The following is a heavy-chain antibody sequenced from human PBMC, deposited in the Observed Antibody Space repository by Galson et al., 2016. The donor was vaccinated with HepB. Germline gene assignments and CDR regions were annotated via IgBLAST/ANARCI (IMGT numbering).Heavy chain of an antibody. CDR3: ARHALLGAKDFHN. D-gene: IGHD1-26*01. Sequence: SETLSLTCTVSGGPITNNYYWAWIRQSPGKGLEWIGSLYHGGTTYYNPSLMSRFTTSVDTSKNQFSLNLNSVTAADTAVYYCARHALLGAKDFHNWGQGTLVTVS. V-gene: IGHV4-39*01. CDR2: LYHGGTT. J-gene: IGHJ4*02. CDR1: GGPITNNYY.